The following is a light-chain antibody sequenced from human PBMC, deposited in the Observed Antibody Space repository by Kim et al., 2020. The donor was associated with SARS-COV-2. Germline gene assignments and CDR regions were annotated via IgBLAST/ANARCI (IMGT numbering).Light chain of an antibody. CDR1: ELGDKY. V-gene: IGLV3-1*01. CDR3: QAWDSSTVV. CDR2: QDS. Sequence: VSRGQTHPITRRESELGDKYPCWAQPKPGQSPVVLIYQDSKRPSGIPERFSGSNSGNTATLTISGTQAMDEADYYCQAWDSSTVVFGGGTQLTVL. J-gene: IGLJ2*01.